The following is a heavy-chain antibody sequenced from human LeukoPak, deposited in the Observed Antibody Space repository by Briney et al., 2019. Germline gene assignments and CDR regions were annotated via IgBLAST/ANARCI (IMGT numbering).Heavy chain of an antibody. CDR2: IYTSGST. D-gene: IGHD6-13*01. J-gene: IGHJ6*02. CDR3: ARSRIAADDYGMDV. V-gene: IGHV4-4*07. Sequence: SETLSLTCTVSGGCISSYYWSWIRQPAGKGLEWIGRIYTSGSTNYNPSLKSRVTMSVDTSKNQFSLKLSSVTAADTAVYYCARSRIAADDYGMDVWGQGTTVTVSS. CDR1: GGCISSYY.